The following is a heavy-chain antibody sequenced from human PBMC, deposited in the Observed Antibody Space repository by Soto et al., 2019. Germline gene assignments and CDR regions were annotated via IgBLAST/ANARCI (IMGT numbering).Heavy chain of an antibody. CDR2: IYYSGST. V-gene: IGHV4-59*08. J-gene: IGHJ4*02. CDR1: GGSISSYY. CDR3: ARHNRNDFWSGYYTNYFDY. D-gene: IGHD3-3*01. Sequence: SETLSLTCTVSGGSISSYYWSWIRQPPGKGLEWIGYIYYSGSTNYNPSLKSRVTISVDTSKNQFSLKLSSVTAADTAVYYCARHNRNDFWSGYYTNYFDYWGQGTLVTVSS.